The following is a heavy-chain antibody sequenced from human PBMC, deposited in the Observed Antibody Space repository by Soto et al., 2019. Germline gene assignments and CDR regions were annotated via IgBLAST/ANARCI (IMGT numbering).Heavy chain of an antibody. D-gene: IGHD6-6*01. J-gene: IGHJ5*02. CDR3: ARAGNSSSFWFDP. Sequence: SETLSLTCTVSSDSISSYYWSWIRQPPEKRLEWIGYISYSGSTNYNPSLESRVTMSVDTSKNQFSLKLRSVTAADTAVYYCARAGNSSSFWFDPWGQGTRVTVS. V-gene: IGHV4-59*01. CDR2: ISYSGST. CDR1: SDSISSYY.